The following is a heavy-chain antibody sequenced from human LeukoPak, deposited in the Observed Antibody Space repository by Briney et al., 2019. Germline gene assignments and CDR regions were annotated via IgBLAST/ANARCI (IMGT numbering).Heavy chain of an antibody. D-gene: IGHD1-26*01. CDR1: GFTFSSYP. Sequence: GGSLRLSCADSGFTFSSYPMHWVRQAPGKGLEWVAVISYDGSNKFYADSVKGRFTISRDNSKNTLYLQMNSLRAEDTALYYCARGPQYSGRVDYWGQGTLVTVSS. V-gene: IGHV3-30-3*01. CDR3: ARGPQYSGRVDY. CDR2: ISYDGSNK. J-gene: IGHJ4*02.